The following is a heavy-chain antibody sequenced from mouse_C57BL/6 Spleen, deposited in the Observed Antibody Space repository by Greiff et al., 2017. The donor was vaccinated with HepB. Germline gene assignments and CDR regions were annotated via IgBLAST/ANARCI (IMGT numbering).Heavy chain of an antibody. Sequence: VQLQQSGAELVKAGASVKMSCKASGYTFTSYWMHWVKQRLGQGLEWFAETNPTNGRTYYNEKFKSKATLTVDKSSSTAYMLLSGPTFEDSAVYYCERIKKIVATYFDYWGQGTRSQSPQ. V-gene: IGHV1S81*02. CDR1: GYTFTSYW. CDR2: TNPTNGRT. J-gene: IGHJ2*01. D-gene: IGHD1-1*01. CDR3: ERIKKIVATYFDY.